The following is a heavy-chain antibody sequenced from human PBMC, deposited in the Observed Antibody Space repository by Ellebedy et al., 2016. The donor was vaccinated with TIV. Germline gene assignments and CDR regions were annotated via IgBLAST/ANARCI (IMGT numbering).Heavy chain of an antibody. D-gene: IGHD2-21*01. J-gene: IGHJ4*02. CDR1: GFSISSNY. CDR3: VRGDGYVLAY. Sequence: GESLKISXAASGFSISSNYMNWARQTPGKGLEWVAIIKNDGSDIHYVDSVKGRFVISRDNAKNSLYLQMTSLRAEDTAVYYCVRGDGYVLAYWGQGTLVTVSS. V-gene: IGHV3-7*04. CDR2: IKNDGSDI.